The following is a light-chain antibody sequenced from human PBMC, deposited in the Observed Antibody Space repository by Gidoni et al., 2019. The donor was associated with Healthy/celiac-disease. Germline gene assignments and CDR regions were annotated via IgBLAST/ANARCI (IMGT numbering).Light chain of an antibody. Sequence: DIVMTQSPLSLPVTPGDPASISCRSSQSLLHSNGYNYLDWYLQKPGQSPQLLIDVGSNRASGVPDRFSGSGSGTDFTLKISRVEAEDVGVYYCMQALQTPRTFGPXTKVEIK. V-gene: IGKV2-28*01. CDR3: MQALQTPRT. J-gene: IGKJ3*01. CDR2: VGS. CDR1: QSLLHSNGYNY.